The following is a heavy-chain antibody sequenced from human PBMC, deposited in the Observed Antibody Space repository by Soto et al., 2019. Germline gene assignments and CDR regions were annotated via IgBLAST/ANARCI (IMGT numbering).Heavy chain of an antibody. Sequence: QVQLVQSGAEEKKPGASVKVSCKASGYTFTSYAMDWVRQAPGQRLEWMGWINAGNGNTKYSQKXXGXXTITRDTSASTAYMELSSLRSEDTAVYYCARAPGGPGIAEYWGQGTLVTVTS. CDR2: INAGNGNT. CDR1: GYTFTSYA. D-gene: IGHD6-13*01. CDR3: ARAPGGPGIAEY. J-gene: IGHJ4*02. V-gene: IGHV1-3*05.